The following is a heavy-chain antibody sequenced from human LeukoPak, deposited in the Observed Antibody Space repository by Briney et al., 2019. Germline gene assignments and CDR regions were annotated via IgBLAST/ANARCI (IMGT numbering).Heavy chain of an antibody. J-gene: IGHJ4*02. CDR2: IYYSGST. CDR3: ARLTPVLDVDY. Sequence: SETLSLTCTVSGGSTSRSSHYWGWIRQPPGKGLEWIGNIYYSGSTYYNSSLKSRLTISVDTSKNQFSLKLSSVTAADTAVYYCARLTPVLDVDYWGQGTLVTVSS. V-gene: IGHV4-39*01. CDR1: GGSTSRSSHY. D-gene: IGHD5-24*01.